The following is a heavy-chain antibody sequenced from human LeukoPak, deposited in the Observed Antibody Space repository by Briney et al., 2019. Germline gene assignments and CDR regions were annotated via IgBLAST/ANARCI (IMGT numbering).Heavy chain of an antibody. CDR3: AKGMYDILTGYYSYYYYGMDV. J-gene: IGHJ6*02. Sequence: GGSLRLSCAASGFTFSSYAMSWVRQAPGKGLEWVSGISGSGGSTYYADSVKGRLTISRDNSKNTLYLRMNSLRAEDTAVYYCAKGMYDILTGYYSYYYYGMDVWGQGTTVTVSS. CDR2: ISGSGGST. CDR1: GFTFSSYA. V-gene: IGHV3-23*01. D-gene: IGHD3-9*01.